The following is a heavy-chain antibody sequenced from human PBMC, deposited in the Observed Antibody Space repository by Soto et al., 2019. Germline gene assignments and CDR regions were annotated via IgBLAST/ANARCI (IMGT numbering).Heavy chain of an antibody. CDR2: IKSKTDGGTT. CDR1: GFTFSNAW. CDR3: TVGTTDLYYFDY. V-gene: IGHV3-15*01. Sequence: GSLRLSCAASGFTFSNAWMSWVRQAPGKGLEWVGRIKSKTDGGTTDYAAPVKGRFTISRDDSKNTLYLQMNSLKTEDTAVYYCTVGTTDLYYFDYWGQGTLVTSPQ. D-gene: IGHD4-17*01. J-gene: IGHJ4*02.